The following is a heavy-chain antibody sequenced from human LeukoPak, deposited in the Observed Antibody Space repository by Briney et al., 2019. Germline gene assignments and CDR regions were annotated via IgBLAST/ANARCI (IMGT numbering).Heavy chain of an antibody. J-gene: IGHJ4*02. V-gene: IGHV5-51*01. CDR3: ARLEGSGWYYFDY. CDR1: GYSFASYW. CDR2: FYPGDSDT. D-gene: IGHD6-19*01. Sequence: GVSLKISCKGSGYSFASYWIAWVRQMPGKGLEWMGIFYPGDSDTTYSPSFQGQVTISADKSISTAYLQWSSLKASDTAMYYCARLEGSGWYYFDYWGQGTLVTVSS.